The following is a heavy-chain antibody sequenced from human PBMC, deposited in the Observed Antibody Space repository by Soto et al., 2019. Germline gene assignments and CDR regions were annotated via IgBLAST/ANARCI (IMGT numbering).Heavy chain of an antibody. D-gene: IGHD3-22*01. CDR3: VRARATDSRPDY. CDR2: ISSSSSYI. Sequence: LRLSCAASGFTFSLYSMIWVRQAPGKGLEWVSSISSSSSYIYYADSMKGRFTLSRDNAQNSLYLQMNSLRVDDTAVYYCVRARATDSRPDYWGQGTLVTV. CDR1: GFTFSLYS. V-gene: IGHV3-21*01. J-gene: IGHJ4*02.